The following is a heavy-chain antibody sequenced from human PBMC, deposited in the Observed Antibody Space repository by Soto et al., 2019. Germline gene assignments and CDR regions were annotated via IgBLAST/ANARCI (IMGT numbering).Heavy chain of an antibody. CDR3: ARPRGNWNYWWFDY. Sequence: SETLSLTCAVYGGSFSGYYWSWIRQPPGKGLEWIGEINHSGSTNYNPSLKSRVTISVETSKNQFSLKLSSVTAADTAVYYCARPRGNWNYWWFDYWGQGTLVT. CDR1: GGSFSGYY. J-gene: IGHJ4*02. CDR2: INHSGST. D-gene: IGHD1-7*01. V-gene: IGHV4-34*01.